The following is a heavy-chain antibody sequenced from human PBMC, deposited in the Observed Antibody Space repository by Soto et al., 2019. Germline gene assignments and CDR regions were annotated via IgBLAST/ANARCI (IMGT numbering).Heavy chain of an antibody. D-gene: IGHD2-15*01. Sequence: PSETLSLTCTVSGASISYGGFSWSWIRQSPWKGLEWIGYISHLESTYFHPSFKSRLTMSIDRTRNQFSLKLSSVTAADMAVYYCARGGGYYSFDYWGQGXLVTVSS. J-gene: IGHJ4*02. CDR2: ISHLEST. CDR3: ARGGGYYSFDY. CDR1: GASISYGGFS. V-gene: IGHV4-30-2*06.